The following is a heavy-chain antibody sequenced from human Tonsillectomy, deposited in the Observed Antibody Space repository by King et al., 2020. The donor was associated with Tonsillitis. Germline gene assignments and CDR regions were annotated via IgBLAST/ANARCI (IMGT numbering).Heavy chain of an antibody. V-gene: IGHV3-30-3*01. CDR3: ARALVMCGGVDGGGDY. CDR2: ISYDGINK. Sequence: VQLVESGGGVVQPGRSLRLSCAASGFTFSSYAMLWVRQAPGKGLEWVAVISYDGINKYYADSVKGRFTISRDNSKNTLYLQMNSLRAEDTAVYYCARALVMCGGVDGGGDYWGQGTLVTVSS. D-gene: IGHD3-16*01. CDR1: GFTFSSYA. J-gene: IGHJ4*02.